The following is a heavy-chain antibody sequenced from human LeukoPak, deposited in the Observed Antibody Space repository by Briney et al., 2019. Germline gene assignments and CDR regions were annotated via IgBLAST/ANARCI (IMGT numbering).Heavy chain of an antibody. Sequence: GGSLRLSCAASGFSFITYAMHWVRQAPGKGLEWVAFMRPDGSDKFYADSVKGRFTISRDNSKNTLYLQMNSLRPDDTAVYYCTREGDFDYWGQGTLVTVSS. CDR3: TREGDFDY. J-gene: IGHJ4*02. V-gene: IGHV3-30*02. D-gene: IGHD1-26*01. CDR1: GFSFITYA. CDR2: MRPDGSDK.